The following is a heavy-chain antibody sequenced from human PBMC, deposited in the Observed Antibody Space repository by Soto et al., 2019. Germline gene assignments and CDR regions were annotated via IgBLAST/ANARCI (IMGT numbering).Heavy chain of an antibody. J-gene: IGHJ4*02. V-gene: IGHV1-18*01. Sequence: ASVKVSCKASGYTFTTYGISWVRQAPGQGLEWMGWISTYNGDTNYAQKFQGRVTMTTERSTSTAYMELRSLRSDDTAVYYCARSLYYDSSDSDFDYWGQGTLVTVSS. CDR2: ISTYNGDT. CDR3: ARSLYYDSSDSDFDY. D-gene: IGHD3-22*01. CDR1: GYTFTTYG.